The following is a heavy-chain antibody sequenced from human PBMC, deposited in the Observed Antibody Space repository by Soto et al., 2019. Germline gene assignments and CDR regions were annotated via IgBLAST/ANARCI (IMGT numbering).Heavy chain of an antibody. CDR1: GGTFSSYA. Sequence: QVQLVQSGAEVKKPGSSVKVSCKASGGTFSSYAISWVRQAPGQGLEWMGGIIPIFGTANYAQKFQVRVTITADESTSTAYMERSSRRADDTAVYYCARHVPAAGYYYGMDVWGQGTTVTVSS. V-gene: IGHV1-69*12. CDR2: IIPIFGTA. J-gene: IGHJ6*02. CDR3: ARHVPAAGYYYGMDV. D-gene: IGHD2-2*01.